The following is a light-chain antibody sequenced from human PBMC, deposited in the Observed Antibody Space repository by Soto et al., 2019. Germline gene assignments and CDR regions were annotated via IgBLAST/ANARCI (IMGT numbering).Light chain of an antibody. CDR1: QSITSA. Sequence: TQSPATLSVSLGGRATVSCRASQSITSALAWYQQKPGQAPRLLIYGASTRATTFPARFSGSGSGTDFTLTISSLQSEDFAVYYCQQYNNWPWTFGQGTKVDIK. CDR3: QQYNNWPWT. CDR2: GAS. J-gene: IGKJ1*01. V-gene: IGKV3-15*01.